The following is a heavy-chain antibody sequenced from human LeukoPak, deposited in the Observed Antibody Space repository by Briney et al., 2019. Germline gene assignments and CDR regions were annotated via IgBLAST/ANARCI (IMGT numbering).Heavy chain of an antibody. CDR1: GDSVSSNSAA. J-gene: IGHJ4*02. Sequence: SQTLSLTCAISGDSVSSNSAAWNWIRQSPSRGLEWLGRTYYRSKWYNDYAVSVKSRITINPDTSKNQFSLQLNFVTPEDTAVYYCARGSRDSSSWSTGTFDYWGQGTLVTVSS. CDR2: TYYRSKWYN. V-gene: IGHV6-1*01. D-gene: IGHD6-13*01. CDR3: ARGSRDSSSWSTGTFDY.